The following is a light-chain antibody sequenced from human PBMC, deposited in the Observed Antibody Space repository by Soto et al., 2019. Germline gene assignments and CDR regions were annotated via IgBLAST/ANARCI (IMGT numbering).Light chain of an antibody. CDR1: SSDVGGYNY. V-gene: IGLV2-8*01. J-gene: IGLJ1*01. Sequence: QSALTQPPSASGSPGQSVTISCTGTSSDVGGYNYVSWYQQHPGKAPKFMIYEVFKRPSGVPDRFSGSKSGNTASLTVSGLQTEDEADYYCSSYAGTLYVFGTGTKLTVL. CDR3: SSYAGTLYV. CDR2: EVF.